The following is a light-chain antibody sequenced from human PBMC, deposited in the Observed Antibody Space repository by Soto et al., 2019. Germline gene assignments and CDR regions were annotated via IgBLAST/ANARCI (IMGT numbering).Light chain of an antibody. J-gene: IGKJ5*01. Sequence: DIQMTQSPSSVSASVGERVTITCRASQGISSWLAWYQKKPGKAPNLLIYAASSLQSGVPSRFSGSESGTDFPLTITSLQPEDCAISFWQQANSFPITFGQGTRLEIK. CDR2: AAS. CDR3: QQANSFPIT. CDR1: QGISSW. V-gene: IGKV1-12*01.